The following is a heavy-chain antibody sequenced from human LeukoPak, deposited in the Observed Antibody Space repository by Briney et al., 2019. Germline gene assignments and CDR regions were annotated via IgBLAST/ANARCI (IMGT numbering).Heavy chain of an antibody. CDR1: GHTLTSYA. Sequence: ASVKVSCKASGHTLTSYAMHWVRQAPGQRLEWMGWINAGNGNTKYSQKFQGRVTITRDTSASTAYMELGSLRSEDTAVYYCARGLVVAARGWFDPWGQGTLVTVSS. D-gene: IGHD2-15*01. V-gene: IGHV1-3*01. CDR3: ARGLVVAARGWFDP. J-gene: IGHJ5*02. CDR2: INAGNGNT.